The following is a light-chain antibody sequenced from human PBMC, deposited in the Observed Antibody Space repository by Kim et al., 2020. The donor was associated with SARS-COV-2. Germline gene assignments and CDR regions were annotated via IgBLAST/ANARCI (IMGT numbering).Light chain of an antibody. V-gene: IGKV1-12*01. CDR1: QSFSTW. CDR3: QQTNNFPLA. Sequence: GDKVTITCRASQSFSTWLAWYQQRPGEAPKLLIYAASSLHRGVPSRFSGSESGTDFTLTISSLQPEDFATYYCQQTNNFPLAFGGGTKVEIK. CDR2: AAS. J-gene: IGKJ4*01.